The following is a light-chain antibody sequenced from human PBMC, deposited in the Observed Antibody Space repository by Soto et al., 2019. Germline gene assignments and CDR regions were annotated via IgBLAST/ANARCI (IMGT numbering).Light chain of an antibody. J-gene: IGLJ2*01. V-gene: IGLV2-23*02. CDR1: SSDVGSYNL. Sequence: SVLTQPASVSGSPGQSITISCTGTSSDVGSYNLVSWYQQHPGKAPKLMLYEVSKRPSGVSNRFSGSKSDNTASLTISGLQAEDEADYYCCSYTGSSTFYVVFGGGTKLTVL. CDR3: CSYTGSSTFYVV. CDR2: EVS.